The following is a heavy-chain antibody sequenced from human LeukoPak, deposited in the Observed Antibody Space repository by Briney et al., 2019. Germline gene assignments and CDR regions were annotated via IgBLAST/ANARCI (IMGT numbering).Heavy chain of an antibody. V-gene: IGHV1-18*01. Sequence: ASVKVSCKASGYTFTSYGISWVRQAPGQGLEWMGWISAYSGNTHYAQKFQGRVTMTTDTSTTTAYMELRGLRSDDTAVYYCARAEKPNWGNYYYYCMDVWGKGTTVTVSS. CDR2: ISAYSGNT. CDR3: ARAEKPNWGNYYYYCMDV. CDR1: GYTFTSYG. J-gene: IGHJ6*03. D-gene: IGHD7-27*01.